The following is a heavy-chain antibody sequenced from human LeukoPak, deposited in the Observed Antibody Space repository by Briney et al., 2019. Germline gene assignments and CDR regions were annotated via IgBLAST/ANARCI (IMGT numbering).Heavy chain of an antibody. Sequence: GGSLRLSCAASGFTFSSYSMNWVRQAPGKGLEWVSSISSSSSYIYYADSVKGRFTISRDNAKNSLYLQMNSLRAEDTAVYYCAGDLKRFGESPIGYWGQGTLVTVSS. D-gene: IGHD3-10*01. J-gene: IGHJ4*02. V-gene: IGHV3-21*01. CDR1: GFTFSSYS. CDR2: ISSSSSYI. CDR3: AGDLKRFGESPIGY.